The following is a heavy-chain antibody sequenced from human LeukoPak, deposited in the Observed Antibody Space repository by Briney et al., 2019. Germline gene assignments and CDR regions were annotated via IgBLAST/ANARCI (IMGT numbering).Heavy chain of an antibody. CDR2: ISSSSSYI. V-gene: IGHV3-21*04. CDR3: ARAGVFPGLYENYYYMDV. CDR1: GFTFSSYS. Sequence: GGSLRLSCAASGFTFSSYSMNWVRQAPGKGLEWVSSISSSSSYIYYADSVKGRFTISRDNAKNSLYLQMNSLRAEDTAVYYCARAGVFPGLYENYYYMDVWGKGTTVTVSS. D-gene: IGHD3-16*01. J-gene: IGHJ6*03.